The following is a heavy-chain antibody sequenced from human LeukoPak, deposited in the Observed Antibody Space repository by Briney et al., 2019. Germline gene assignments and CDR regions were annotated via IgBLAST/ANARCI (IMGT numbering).Heavy chain of an antibody. D-gene: IGHD3-10*01. CDR2: ISYDGSNK. Sequence: PGGSLRLSCAASGFTFSRYGMHWVRQARGKGLEWVAVISYDGSNKYYADSVKGRFTISRDNSKNTLYLQMNSLRAEDTAVYYCATPGFGYWGQGTLVTVSS. CDR3: ATPGFGY. J-gene: IGHJ4*02. CDR1: GFTFSRYG. V-gene: IGHV3-30*03.